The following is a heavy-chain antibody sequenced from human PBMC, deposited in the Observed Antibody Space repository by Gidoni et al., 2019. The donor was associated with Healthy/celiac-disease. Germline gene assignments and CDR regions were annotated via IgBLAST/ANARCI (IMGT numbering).Heavy chain of an antibody. J-gene: IGHJ4*02. Sequence: QVQLVQSGAEVKKPGSSVKVSCKASGGTFSSYAIRWARQAPGQGLEWLGGIIPIFGTANYAPKVQGRVTITADESTSTAYMELSSLRSEDTAVYYCARVPIVGATIETGPSWGQGTLVTVSS. D-gene: IGHD1-26*01. CDR1: GGTFSSYA. CDR3: ARVPIVGATIETGPS. CDR2: IIPIFGTA. V-gene: IGHV1-69*01.